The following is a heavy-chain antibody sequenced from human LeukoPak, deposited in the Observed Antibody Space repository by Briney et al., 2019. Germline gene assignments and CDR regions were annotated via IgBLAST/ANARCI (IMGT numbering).Heavy chain of an antibody. Sequence: PSDTLSLTCTVSNGSISSSSYYWGWVRQTTGKGLEWIGKIYYRRSTSYNPSLTSRVTISVDTSKNQFSLQLSSVTAADTAVYFCARFCRETAGCGTYSCYYCGQETIVAVSS. CDR1: NGSISSSSYY. J-gene: IGHJ4*02. CDR2: IYYRRST. CDR3: ARFCRETAGCGTYSCYY. D-gene: IGHD1-26*01. V-gene: IGHV4-39*01.